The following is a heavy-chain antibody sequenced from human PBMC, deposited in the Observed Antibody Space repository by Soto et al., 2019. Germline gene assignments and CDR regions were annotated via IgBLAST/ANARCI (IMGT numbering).Heavy chain of an antibody. D-gene: IGHD2-8*01. J-gene: IGHJ4*02. Sequence: QVQLQESGPGLVRPSETLSLTCTVSGGSIGSFYWTWIRQPPGKGLEWIGYVYYSGATNYKSSLMGRVNMSVDTSKNQFSLKLRSVAPADTAVYYCARQQKITGYCTSDNCFGGGGYLDFWGQGTLVSVSS. CDR2: VYYSGAT. CDR1: GGSIGSFY. CDR3: ARQQKITGYCTSDNCFGGGGYLDF. V-gene: IGHV4-59*08.